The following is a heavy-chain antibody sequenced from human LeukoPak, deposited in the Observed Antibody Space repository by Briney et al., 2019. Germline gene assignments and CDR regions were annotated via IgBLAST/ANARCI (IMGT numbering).Heavy chain of an antibody. D-gene: IGHD1/OR15-1a*01. CDR1: GGSFSGYY. J-gene: IGHJ4*02. CDR2: IYSGGDT. V-gene: IGHV3-66*01. CDR3: ARSNCNSCYLGVWYYFDY. Sequence: PSETLSLTCAVYGGSFSGYYWSWIRQAPGKGLEWVSVIYSGGDTYYADSVKGRFTISRDKSKNTLYLQMNSLRAEDTAVYYCARSNCNSCYLGVWYYFDYWGQGTLVTVSS.